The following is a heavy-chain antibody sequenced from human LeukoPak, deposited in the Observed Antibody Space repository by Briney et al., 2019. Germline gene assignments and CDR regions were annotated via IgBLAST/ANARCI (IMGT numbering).Heavy chain of an antibody. CDR3: STLLSTNYLDH. CDR1: GYTLTDLS. Sequence: ASVKVSCKVSGYTLTDLSMHWVRQAPGKGLEWMGGYDPEDGIRIFAEKFQGRVTMTEDTSADTAYMELSSLTSEDTAVYYCSTLLSTNYLDHWGQGTLVTVSS. CDR2: YDPEDGIR. D-gene: IGHD2/OR15-2a*01. J-gene: IGHJ4*02. V-gene: IGHV1-24*01.